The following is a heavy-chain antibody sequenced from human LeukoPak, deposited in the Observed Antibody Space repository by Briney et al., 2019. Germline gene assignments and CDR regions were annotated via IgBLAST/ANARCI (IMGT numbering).Heavy chain of an antibody. J-gene: IGHJ4*02. Sequence: SETLSLTCAVYGGSFSGYYWSWIRQPPGKGLEWIGEINHSGSTNYNPSLKSRVTISVDTSKNQFSLQLNSLTPEDTAVYYCARAPGIVVLTPRPFDYWGQGTLVTVSS. V-gene: IGHV4-34*01. D-gene: IGHD3-22*01. CDR1: GGSFSGYY. CDR3: ARAPGIVVLTPRPFDY. CDR2: INHSGST.